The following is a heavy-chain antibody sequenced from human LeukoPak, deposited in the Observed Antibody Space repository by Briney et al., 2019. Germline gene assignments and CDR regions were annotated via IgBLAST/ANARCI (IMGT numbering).Heavy chain of an antibody. CDR3: ARDRVRITMVRGAKNWFDP. CDR1: GYTFTGYY. J-gene: IGHJ5*02. CDR2: INPNSGGT. V-gene: IGHV1-2*02. D-gene: IGHD3-10*01. Sequence: GASVKVSCKASGYTFTGYYMHWVRQAPGKGLEWMGWINPNSGGTNYAQKFQGRVTMTSDTSISTAYMELSRLRFDDTAVYYCARDRVRITMVRGAKNWFDPWGQGTLVTVSS.